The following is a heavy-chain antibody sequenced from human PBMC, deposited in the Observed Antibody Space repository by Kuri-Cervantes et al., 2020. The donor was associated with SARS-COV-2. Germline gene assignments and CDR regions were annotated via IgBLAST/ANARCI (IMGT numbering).Heavy chain of an antibody. CDR1: GFTFSSYS. Sequence: GESLKISCAASGFTFSSYSMNWVRQAPGKGLEWVSYISSSSSTIYYADSVKGRFTISRDNAKSSLYLQMNSLRAEDTAVYYCARGVEVVNWGQGTLVTVSS. J-gene: IGHJ4*02. V-gene: IGHV3-48*01. CDR3: ARGVEVVN. CDR2: ISSSSSTI. D-gene: IGHD2-15*01.